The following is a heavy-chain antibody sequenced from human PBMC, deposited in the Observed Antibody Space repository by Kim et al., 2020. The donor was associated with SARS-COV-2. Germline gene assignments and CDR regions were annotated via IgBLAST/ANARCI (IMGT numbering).Heavy chain of an antibody. CDR2: IYYSGST. CDR3: ARDRGYPRWGWFDP. CDR1: GGSLSSSTYY. J-gene: IGHJ5*02. D-gene: IGHD3-22*01. V-gene: IGHV4-39*01. Sequence: SETLSLTCTVSGGSLSSSTYYWGWIRQPPGKGLEWIGSIYYSGSTYYNPSLKSRVTLSVDTSKNQFSLKLSSVTAADTAVYYCARDRGYPRWGWFDPWGQGTLVIVSS.